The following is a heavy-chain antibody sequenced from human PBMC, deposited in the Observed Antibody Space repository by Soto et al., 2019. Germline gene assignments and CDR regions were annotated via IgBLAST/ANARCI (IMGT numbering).Heavy chain of an antibody. J-gene: IGHJ6*02. V-gene: IGHV6-1*01. CDR1: GDSVSSNSAA. CDR2: TYYRSKWYN. D-gene: IGHD3-22*01. CDR3: ARVGRLRYYYDSSRYWSMDV. Sequence: SQTLSLTCAIFGDSVSSNSAAWNWIRQSPSRSLEWLGRTYYRSKWYNDYAVSVKSRITINPDTSKNQFSLQLNSVTPEDTAVYYCARVGRLRYYYDSSRYWSMDVWGQGPTLTVSS.